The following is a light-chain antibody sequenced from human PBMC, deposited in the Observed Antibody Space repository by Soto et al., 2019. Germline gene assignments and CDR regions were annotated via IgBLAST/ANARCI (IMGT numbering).Light chain of an antibody. Sequence: QSALTQPASVSGSPGQSITITCTGTSSDVGGYNYVSWYQHHPGKAPKLMIYDVSNRPSGVSNRFSGSKSGNTASLTISGLQSEDEADYYCSSYTGSTTVVFGGGTQLTVL. V-gene: IGLV2-14*03. CDR2: DVS. CDR1: SSDVGGYNY. CDR3: SSYTGSTTVV. J-gene: IGLJ2*01.